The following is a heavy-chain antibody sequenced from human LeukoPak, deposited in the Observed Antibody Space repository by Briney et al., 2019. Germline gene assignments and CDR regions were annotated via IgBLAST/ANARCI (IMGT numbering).Heavy chain of an antibody. Sequence: GGSLRLSCAASGFTFSSFAMNWVRQTPGKGLEWVSAISGSGGSTYSADSVKGRFTISRDSSKNTLYLQMNSLRAEDTALYYCAKDRGIAVAGRPDYWGQGTLVTVSS. CDR2: ISGSGGST. D-gene: IGHD6-19*01. J-gene: IGHJ4*02. V-gene: IGHV3-23*01. CDR3: AKDRGIAVAGRPDY. CDR1: GFTFSSFA.